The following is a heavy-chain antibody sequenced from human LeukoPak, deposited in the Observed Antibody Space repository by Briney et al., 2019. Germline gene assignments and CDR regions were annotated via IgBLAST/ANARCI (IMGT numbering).Heavy chain of an antibody. D-gene: IGHD3-22*01. CDR2: ISAYNGNT. CDR3: ARATYYYDSSGYYVYYFDY. CDR1: GYTFTSYG. V-gene: IGHV1-18*01. Sequence: ASVKVSCKASGYTFTSYGISWVRQAPGQGLEWMGWISAYNGNTNYAQKLQGRVTMTTDTSTSTAYMELSRLRSDDTAVYYCARATYYYDSSGYYVYYFDYWGQGTLVTVSS. J-gene: IGHJ4*02.